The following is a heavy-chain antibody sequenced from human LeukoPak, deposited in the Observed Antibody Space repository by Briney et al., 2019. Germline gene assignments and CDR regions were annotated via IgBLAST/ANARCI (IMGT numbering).Heavy chain of an antibody. CDR3: ARYCTSTTCILRGFDY. Sequence: KPSETLSLTCSVSGYSFTSGHYWGWIRQPPGTGLEWIANIYHTGSAHYNPSLKSRVTISVDTSKNQFSLKLSSVTAADTAVYYCARYCTSTTCILRGFDYWGQGTLVTVSS. J-gene: IGHJ4*02. V-gene: IGHV4-38-2*01. CDR1: GYSFTSGHY. D-gene: IGHD2-2*01. CDR2: IYHTGSA.